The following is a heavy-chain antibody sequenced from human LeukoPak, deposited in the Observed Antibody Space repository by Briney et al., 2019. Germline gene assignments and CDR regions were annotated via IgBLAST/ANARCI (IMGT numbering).Heavy chain of an antibody. J-gene: IGHJ4*02. V-gene: IGHV3-30*03. D-gene: IGHD4-23*01. CDR3: ARDRANNGNSGARNDY. CDR1: GFTFSNYG. CDR2: ISYDGSNK. Sequence: PGRSLRLSCAASGFTFSNYGMHWVRQPPGKGLEWVSFISYDGSNKYYADSVKGRFTISRDNAKNSLYLQMNSLRAEDTAVYYCARDRANNGNSGARNDYWGQGTLVTVSS.